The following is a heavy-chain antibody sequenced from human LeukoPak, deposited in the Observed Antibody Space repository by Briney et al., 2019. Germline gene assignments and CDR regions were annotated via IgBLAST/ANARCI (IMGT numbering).Heavy chain of an antibody. CDR3: AKDSKGYSSGWDLDY. J-gene: IGHJ4*02. CDR2: ISASAVSA. CDR1: GFTFSNAW. D-gene: IGHD6-19*01. V-gene: IGHV3-23*01. Sequence: GGSLRLSCAASGFTFSNAWMSWVRQAPGKGLEWVSSISASAVSAYYADSVKGRFTISRDNSKNTLYLQMNSLRAEDTALYYCAKDSKGYSSGWDLDYWGQGTLVTVSS.